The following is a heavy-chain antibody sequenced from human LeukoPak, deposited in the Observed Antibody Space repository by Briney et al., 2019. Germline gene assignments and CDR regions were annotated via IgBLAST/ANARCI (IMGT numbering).Heavy chain of an antibody. CDR1: GFTVSDNY. V-gene: IGHV3-66*01. D-gene: IGHD4-17*01. J-gene: IGHJ5*02. CDR2: IYSGGST. CDR3: ASGNYGDYDWFDP. Sequence: GGSLRLSCAASGFTVSDNYMSWVRQAPGKGLEWVSVIYSGGSTNYADSVKGRFTISRDNSKNTLYLQMNSLRADDTAVYYCASGNYGDYDWFDPWGQGTLVTVSS.